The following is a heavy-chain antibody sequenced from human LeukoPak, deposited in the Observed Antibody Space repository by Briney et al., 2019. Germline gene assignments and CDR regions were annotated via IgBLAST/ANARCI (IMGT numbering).Heavy chain of an antibody. V-gene: IGHV1-2*02. CDR3: ASWAAGTRYYYYYMDV. Sequence: ASVKVSCKASGYTFTGYYMHWVRQAPGQGLEWMGWVNPNSGGTNYAQKFQGRVTMTSDTSISTAYMELSRLRSDDTAVYYCASWAAGTRYYYYYMDVWGKGTTVTVSS. CDR1: GYTFTGYY. J-gene: IGHJ6*03. CDR2: VNPNSGGT. D-gene: IGHD1-1*01.